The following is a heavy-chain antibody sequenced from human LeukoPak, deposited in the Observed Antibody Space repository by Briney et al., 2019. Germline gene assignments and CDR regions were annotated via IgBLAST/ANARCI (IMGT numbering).Heavy chain of an antibody. CDR1: GFTFSTFG. CDR3: VRVLTVTFDS. Sequence: GGSLRLSCAASGFTFSTFGMDWVRQAPGKGLEWVAVVWTDGNGKFHADSVKGRFTIARDNSKNTLYLQMNNLRAEDTAVYYCVRVLTVTFDSWGQGTLVTVSS. J-gene: IGHJ4*02. D-gene: IGHD4-17*01. CDR2: VWTDGNGK. V-gene: IGHV3-33*01.